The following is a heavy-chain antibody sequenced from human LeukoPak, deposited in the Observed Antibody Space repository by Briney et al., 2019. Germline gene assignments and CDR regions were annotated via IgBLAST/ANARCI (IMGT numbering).Heavy chain of an antibody. CDR2: ISSSGSTI. CDR3: ARIRSGTHDNYYYYGMDV. V-gene: IGHV3-11*01. Sequence: PGASLTLSCAASGFTLSDYYMSWTRQPPGRGLGWLSYISSSGSTITYADSVKGQFTISRDNAKNTLYLQTNSLRAEDTAVYYCARIRSGTHDNYYYYGMDVWGQGTPVTVSS. D-gene: IGHD3-16*01. J-gene: IGHJ6*02. CDR1: GFTLSDYY.